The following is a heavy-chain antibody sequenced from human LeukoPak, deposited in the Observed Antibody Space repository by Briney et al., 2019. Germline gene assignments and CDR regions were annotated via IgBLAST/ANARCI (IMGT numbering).Heavy chain of an antibody. J-gene: IGHJ5*02. V-gene: IGHV3-30*04. D-gene: IGHD3-3*01. Sequence: GRSLILSCATSGFTFSTYAMHWVRQAPGKGLEWVALISNDGFKKYYPDSVEGRFIISRDNSKNTLFLQMNSLRAEDTAVYYCARGFSQFDPWGQGTLVTVSS. CDR1: GFTFSTYA. CDR3: ARGFSQFDP. CDR2: ISNDGFKK.